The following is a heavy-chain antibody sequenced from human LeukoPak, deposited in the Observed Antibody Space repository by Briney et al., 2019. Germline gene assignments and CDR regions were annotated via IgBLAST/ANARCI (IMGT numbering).Heavy chain of an antibody. V-gene: IGHV5-51*01. CDR3: ARGVDTAMVTFDY. D-gene: IGHD5-18*01. J-gene: IGHJ4*02. Sequence: GESLKISCKGSGYSFTSYWIGWVRQMPGKGLEWMGIIYPGDSDTRYSPSFQGQVTISADKSISTAYLQQSSLKASDTAMYYCARGVDTAMVTFDYWGQGTLVTVSS. CDR1: GYSFTSYW. CDR2: IYPGDSDT.